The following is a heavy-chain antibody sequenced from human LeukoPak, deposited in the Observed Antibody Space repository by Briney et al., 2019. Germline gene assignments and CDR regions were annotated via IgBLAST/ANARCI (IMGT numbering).Heavy chain of an antibody. CDR3: ARGGIAAAGPRDYYYYMDV. V-gene: IGHV4-59*08. D-gene: IGHD6-13*01. Sequence: SETLSLTCTVSGGSISSYYWSWIRQPPGKGLEWIGYIYYSGSTNYNPSLKSRVTISVDTSKNQFSLKLSSVTAAGTAVYYCARGGIAAAGPRDYYYYMDVWGKGTTVTVSS. CDR1: GGSISSYY. CDR2: IYYSGST. J-gene: IGHJ6*03.